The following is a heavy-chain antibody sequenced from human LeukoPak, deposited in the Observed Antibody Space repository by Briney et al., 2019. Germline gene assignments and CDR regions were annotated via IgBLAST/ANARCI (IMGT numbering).Heavy chain of an antibody. D-gene: IGHD3-22*01. J-gene: IGHJ4*02. CDR2: IKQDGSEK. V-gene: IGHV3-7*01. Sequence: GGSLRLSCAASGFTFSSYWMSWVRQAPGKGLGWVANIKQDGSEKYYVDSVKGRFTISRDNAKNSLYLQMNSLRAEDTAVYYCARLELTTAPYYFDSWGQGTLVTVSS. CDR3: ARLELTTAPYYFDS. CDR1: GFTFSSYW.